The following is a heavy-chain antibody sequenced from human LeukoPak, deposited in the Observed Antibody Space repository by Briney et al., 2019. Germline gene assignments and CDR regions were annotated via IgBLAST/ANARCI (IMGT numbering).Heavy chain of an antibody. CDR1: GGSISSYY. Sequence: SETLPLTCTVSGGSISSYYWSWIRQPPGKGLEWIGYIYYSGSTNYNPSLKSRVTISVDTSKNQFSLELSSVTAADTAVYYCARWNTVVTSLDYWGQGTLVTVSS. CDR2: IYYSGST. CDR3: ARWNTVVTSLDY. D-gene: IGHD4-23*01. V-gene: IGHV4-59*08. J-gene: IGHJ4*02.